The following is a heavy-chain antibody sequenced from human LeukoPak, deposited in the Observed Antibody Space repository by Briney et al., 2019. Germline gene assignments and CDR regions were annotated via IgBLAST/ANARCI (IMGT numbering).Heavy chain of an antibody. CDR3: AREGELDTAMVLNY. CDR2: IIPIFGTA. CDR1: GGTFSSYA. V-gene: IGHV1-69*05. J-gene: IGHJ4*02. D-gene: IGHD5-18*01. Sequence: SVKVSCKASGGTFSSYAISWVRQAPGQGLEWMGGIIPIFGTANYAQKFQGRVTITTDESTTTAYMELSSLRSEDTAVYYCAREGELDTAMVLNYWGQGTLVTVSS.